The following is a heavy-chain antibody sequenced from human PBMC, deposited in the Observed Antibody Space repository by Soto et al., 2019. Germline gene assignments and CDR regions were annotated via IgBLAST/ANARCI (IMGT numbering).Heavy chain of an antibody. CDR2: ITHSGST. V-gene: IGHV4-34*01. D-gene: IGHD3-22*01. CDR3: ARVAYDREAFDI. J-gene: IGHJ3*02. Sequence: SETLSLTCAVYGGSFSGYYWSWIRQPPGKGLEWIGEITHSGSTNYNPSLKSRVTLSVDTSKNQFSLKLSSVTAADTAVYYCARVAYDREAFDIWGQGTMVTVSS. CDR1: GGSFSGYY.